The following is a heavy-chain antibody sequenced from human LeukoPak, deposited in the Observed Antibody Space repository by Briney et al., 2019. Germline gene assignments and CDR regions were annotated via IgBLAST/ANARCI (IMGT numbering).Heavy chain of an antibody. J-gene: IGHJ6*02. Sequence: GGSLRLSCAASGFTFTTYWMHWVRQAPGKGLVWVSHINSDGSITSYADSVKGRFTTSRDNAKNTLYLQMNSLRAEDTAVYYCARDAVDTANAVWGQGTTVTVSS. V-gene: IGHV3-74*01. CDR2: INSDGSIT. D-gene: IGHD5-18*01. CDR1: GFTFTTYW. CDR3: ARDAVDTANAV.